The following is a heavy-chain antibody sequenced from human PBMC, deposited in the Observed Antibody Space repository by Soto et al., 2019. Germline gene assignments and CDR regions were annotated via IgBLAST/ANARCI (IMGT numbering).Heavy chain of an antibody. J-gene: IGHJ6*03. CDR1: GGSISSYY. CDR2: IYYSGST. CDR3: ARSLLGPVVYYYYHYMDV. V-gene: IGHV4-59*01. D-gene: IGHD2-21*01. Sequence: SETPSLTCTVSGGSISSYYWSWIRQPPGKGLEWIGYIYYSGSTNYNPSLKSRVTISVDTSKNQFSLKLSSVTAADTAVYYCARSLLGPVVYYYYHYMDVWGKGTTVTVSS.